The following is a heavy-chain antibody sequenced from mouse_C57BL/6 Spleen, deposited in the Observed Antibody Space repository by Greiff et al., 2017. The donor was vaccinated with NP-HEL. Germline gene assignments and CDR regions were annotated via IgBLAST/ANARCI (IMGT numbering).Heavy chain of an antibody. V-gene: IGHV5-16*01. D-gene: IGHD1-1*01. CDR3: ARENYYDYAMDY. CDR2: INFDGSST. J-gene: IGHJ4*01. CDR1: GFTFSDYY. Sequence: EVKLVEPEGGLVQPGSSMKLSCTASGFTFSDYYMAWVRQVPEMGLEWVANINFDGSSTDYLDSLKSRFIISRDNAKNMLYLQMSSLKSEDTATYYCARENYYDYAMDYWGQGTSVTVSS.